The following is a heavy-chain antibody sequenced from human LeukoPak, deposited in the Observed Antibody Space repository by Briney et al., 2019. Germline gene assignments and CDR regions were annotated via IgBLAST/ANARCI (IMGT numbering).Heavy chain of an antibody. Sequence: GGSLRLSCAASGFTFSSYSMNWVRQAPGKGLEWVSSISSSSSYIYYADSVKGRFTISRDNAKNSLYLQMNSLRAEDTAVYYCARVAEYYYDSSGYEINWGQGTLVTVSS. CDR3: ARVAEYYYDSSGYEIN. CDR1: GFTFSSYS. J-gene: IGHJ4*02. V-gene: IGHV3-21*01. D-gene: IGHD3-22*01. CDR2: ISSSSSYI.